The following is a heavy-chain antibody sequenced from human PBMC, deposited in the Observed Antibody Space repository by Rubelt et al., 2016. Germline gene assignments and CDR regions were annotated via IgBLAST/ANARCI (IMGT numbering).Heavy chain of an antibody. J-gene: IGHJ4*02. CDR1: GYTFTGYY. Sequence: QVQLVQSGAEVKKPGASVKVSCKASGYTFTGYYMHWVRQAPGQGLEWMGWISAYNGNTNYAQKLQGRVTMNTDTSTSTDYRERRSLRSDDTAGYYGARGVGGYVDYGGQGTLVTVSS. D-gene: IGHD3-16*01. CDR2: ISAYNGNT. V-gene: IGHV1-18*04. CDR3: ARGVGGYVDY.